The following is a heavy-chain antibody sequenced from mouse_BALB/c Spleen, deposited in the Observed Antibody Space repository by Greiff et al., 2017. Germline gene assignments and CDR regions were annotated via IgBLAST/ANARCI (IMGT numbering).Heavy chain of an antibody. CDR1: GFTFSSYA. V-gene: IGHV5-9-4*01. J-gene: IGHJ3*01. CDR2: ISSGGSYT. Sequence: EVQLVESGGGLVKPGGSLKLSCAASGFTFSSYAMSWVRQSPEKRLEWVAEISSGGSYTYYPDTVTGRFTISRDNARNTLYLEMSSLRSEDTAMYYCATKSWGIFAYWGQGTLVTVSA. D-gene: IGHD4-1*01. CDR3: ATKSWGIFAY.